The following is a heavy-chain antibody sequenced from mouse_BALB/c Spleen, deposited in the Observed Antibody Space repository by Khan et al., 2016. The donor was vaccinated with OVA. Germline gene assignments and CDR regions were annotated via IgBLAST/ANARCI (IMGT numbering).Heavy chain of an antibody. CDR3: ARQPYYHYYIMDY. CDR1: GFSLTDYG. D-gene: IGHD2-10*01. Sequence: VQLKESGPGLVAPSQSLSITCTISGFSLTDYGVHWVRQPPGKGLEWLVVILSDGTTTYNSALKSRLSIIKDNSKSQIFLKMNSLQTDDTAMYYCARQPYYHYYIMDYWGQGTSVTVSS. CDR2: ILSDGTT. J-gene: IGHJ4*01. V-gene: IGHV2-6-1*01.